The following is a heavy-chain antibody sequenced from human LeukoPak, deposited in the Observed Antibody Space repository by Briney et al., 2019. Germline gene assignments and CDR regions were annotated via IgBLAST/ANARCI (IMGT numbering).Heavy chain of an antibody. D-gene: IGHD3-16*01. CDR3: ARDSGGALDQ. Sequence: PGGSLRLSCVASGFTFSSYWMAWVCQAPGNGLEWVANIKRDESEKYYADSVKGRFTISRDNAKNSLYLQMNSLSAEDSAVYYCARDSGGALDQWGQGTLVTVSS. CDR2: IKRDESEK. V-gene: IGHV3-7*03. CDR1: GFTFSSYW. J-gene: IGHJ4*02.